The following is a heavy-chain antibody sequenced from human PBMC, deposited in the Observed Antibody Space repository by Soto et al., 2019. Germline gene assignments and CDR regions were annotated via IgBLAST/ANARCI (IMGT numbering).Heavy chain of an antibody. CDR1: GYTFTGYY. J-gene: IGHJ3*02. CDR2: INPNSGGT. V-gene: IGHV1-2*02. CDR3: ARDLGSGWFRAFDI. D-gene: IGHD6-19*01. Sequence: ASVKFSCKASGYTFTGYYMHWVRQAPGQGLEWMGWINPNSGGTNYAQKFQGRVTMTRGTSISTAYMELSRLRSDDTAVYYCARDLGSGWFRAFDIWGQGTMVTVSS.